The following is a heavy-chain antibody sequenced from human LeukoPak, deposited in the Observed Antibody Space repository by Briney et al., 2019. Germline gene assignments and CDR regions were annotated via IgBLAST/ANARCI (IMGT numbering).Heavy chain of an antibody. CDR1: GGTFSSYA. Sequence: SCKASGGTFSSYAISWVRQAPGKGLEWVTLISDDGSIKSYADSVKGRFTISRDNSKNTLNLQMNSLRDEDTAVYYCARGSVGTPPPFDYWGQGILVTVSS. J-gene: IGHJ4*02. V-gene: IGHV3-30-3*01. CDR3: ARGSVGTPPPFDY. CDR2: ISDDGSIK. D-gene: IGHD2-15*01.